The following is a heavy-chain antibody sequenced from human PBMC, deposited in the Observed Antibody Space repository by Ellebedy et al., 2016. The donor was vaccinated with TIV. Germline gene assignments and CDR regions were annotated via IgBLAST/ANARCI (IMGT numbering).Heavy chain of an antibody. D-gene: IGHD5-18*01. Sequence: GESLKISCAASGFTFSGYYMSWIRQAPGKGLEWVSDITSSGTTINYADSVKGRFTISRDNAKNSLYLQMNSLRAEDTAVYYCARVPHGYNYGYVRYWGQGTLVNVSS. V-gene: IGHV3-11*04. CDR3: ARVPHGYNYGYVRY. CDR1: GFTFSGYY. CDR2: ITSSGTTI. J-gene: IGHJ1*01.